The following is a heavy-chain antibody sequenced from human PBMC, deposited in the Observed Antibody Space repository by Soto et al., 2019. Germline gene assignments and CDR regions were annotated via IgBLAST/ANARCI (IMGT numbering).Heavy chain of an antibody. J-gene: IGHJ6*02. CDR3: AKCSKTLSGHPLRLGMDV. CDR1: GGTFGTYD. Sequence: GASVKVSCKPSGGTFGTYDVDWVRQAPGQGLQWLGGILPIFWTPNYAQNFQDRVTIAADASTRTVYLYLRSLQSDDTAVYYCAKCSKTLSGHPLRLGMDVWGQGTTVTVSS. CDR2: ILPIFWTP. V-gene: IGHV1-69*13. D-gene: IGHD3-9*01.